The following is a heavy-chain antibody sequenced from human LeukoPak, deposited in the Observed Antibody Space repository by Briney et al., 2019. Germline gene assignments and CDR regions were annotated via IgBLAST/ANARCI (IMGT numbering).Heavy chain of an antibody. CDR2: VIHIFSTA. J-gene: IGHJ4*02. CDR1: GCTFSSYY. V-gene: IGHV1-69*13. Sequence: SVTVSCKASGCTFSSYYFSWVRQAPGQGLEWMGGVIHIFSTANYAQKFHGRVTTTAHQTTSTAYMELSSLRSEDTAVYYCAREAPYCDRSGYYSGHFDYWGQGTLVTVSS. D-gene: IGHD3-22*01. CDR3: AREAPYCDRSGYYSGHFDY.